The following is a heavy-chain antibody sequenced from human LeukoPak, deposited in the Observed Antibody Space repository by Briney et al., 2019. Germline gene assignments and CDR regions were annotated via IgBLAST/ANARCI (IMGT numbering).Heavy chain of an antibody. V-gene: IGHV4-34*01. CDR1: GGSFSGYC. J-gene: IGHJ6*02. CDR3: ARVRGLRYYDRSTNPPKYYGMDV. Sequence: SETLSLTCAVYGGSFSGYCWSWIRQPPGKGLEWIGEINHSGSTNYNPSLKSRVTISVDTSKNQFSLKLSSVTAADTAVYYCARVRGLRYYDRSTNPPKYYGMDVWGQGTTVSVSS. CDR2: INHSGST. D-gene: IGHD3-9*01.